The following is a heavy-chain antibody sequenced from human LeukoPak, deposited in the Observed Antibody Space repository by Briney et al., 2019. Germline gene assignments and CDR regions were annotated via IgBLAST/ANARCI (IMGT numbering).Heavy chain of an antibody. Sequence: GESLKISCKGSEDSFTSYWVGWVRQMPGKGLEWMGIIYLGDSDTRCSPSFQGQVTMSADKSISTAYLQWSSLKASDTAMYYCARQDAGYRFDFWGQGTQVTVSS. D-gene: IGHD5-12*01. CDR1: EDSFTSYW. J-gene: IGHJ4*02. CDR3: ARQDAGYRFDF. V-gene: IGHV5-51*01. CDR2: IYLGDSDT.